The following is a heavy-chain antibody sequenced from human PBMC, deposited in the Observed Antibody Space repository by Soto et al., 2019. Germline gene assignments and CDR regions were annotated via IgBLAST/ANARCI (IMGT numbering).Heavy chain of an antibody. CDR3: ARDNSSSWYGQTNWFDP. CDR1: GFTFSSYG. CDR2: IWYDGSNK. D-gene: IGHD6-13*01. Sequence: QVQLVESGGGVVQPGRSLRLSWAASGFTFSSYGMHWVRQAPGKGLEWVAVIWYDGSNKYYADSVKGRFTISRDNSKNTLYLQMNSLRAEDTAVYYCARDNSSSWYGQTNWFDPWGQGTLVTVSS. J-gene: IGHJ5*02. V-gene: IGHV3-33*01.